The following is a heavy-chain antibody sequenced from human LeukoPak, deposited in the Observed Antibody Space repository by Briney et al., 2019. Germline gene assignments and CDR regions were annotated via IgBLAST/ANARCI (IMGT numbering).Heavy chain of an antibody. Sequence: GSLRLSCAASGFTFSSYAMHWVRQAPGQGLEWVAVISYDGSNKYYADSVKGRFTISRDNSKNTLYLQMNSLRAEDTAVYYCARDPGYSYGYYFDYWGQGTLVTVSS. D-gene: IGHD5-18*01. CDR2: ISYDGSNK. V-gene: IGHV3-30-3*01. CDR3: ARDPGYSYGYYFDY. CDR1: GFTFSSYA. J-gene: IGHJ4*02.